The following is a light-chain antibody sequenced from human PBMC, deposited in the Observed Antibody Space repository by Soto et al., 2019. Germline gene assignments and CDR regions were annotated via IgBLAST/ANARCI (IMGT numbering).Light chain of an antibody. J-gene: IGLJ2*01. CDR2: DVS. CDR3: ISYTGSSTLVV. Sequence: QSALTQPASVSGSPGQSITISCTGTTSDVGGYNYVSWYQQHPGKAPKLMIYDVSNRPSGVSNLFSGSKSGNTASLTSSGLQVEDEADYDCISYTGSSTLVVFGGGTKVTVL. CDR1: TSDVGGYNY. V-gene: IGLV2-14*01.